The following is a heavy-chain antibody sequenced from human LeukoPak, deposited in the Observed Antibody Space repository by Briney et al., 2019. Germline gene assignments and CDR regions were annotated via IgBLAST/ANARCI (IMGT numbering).Heavy chain of an antibody. Sequence: GGSLRLSCAASGFTFSSYGMHWVRQAPGKGLEWGAVISYDGSNKYYADSVKGRFTISRDNSKNTLYLQMNGLRAEDTAVYYCARGSNYYDSSGYYRVSDYFDYWGQGTLVTVSS. CDR3: ARGSNYYDSSGYYRVSDYFDY. D-gene: IGHD3-22*01. CDR2: ISYDGSNK. CDR1: GFTFSSYG. J-gene: IGHJ4*02. V-gene: IGHV3-30*03.